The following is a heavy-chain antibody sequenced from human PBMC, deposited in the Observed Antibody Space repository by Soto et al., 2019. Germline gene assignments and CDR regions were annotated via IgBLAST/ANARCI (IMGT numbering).Heavy chain of an antibody. Sequence: QVQLVQSGAEVKKPGSSVQVSCKASGGIFSTYAISCLRQASGQGLEWMGGIIPIFGTPNYAQRFQGRVTITAAESTTTSYMELSRLKSEDKAVYYCARDRDDYGSGNYYNRIDFWGQGTLVTVSS. CDR2: IIPIFGTP. D-gene: IGHD3-10*01. V-gene: IGHV1-69*01. CDR3: ARDRDDYGSGNYYNRIDF. J-gene: IGHJ4*02. CDR1: GGIFSTYA.